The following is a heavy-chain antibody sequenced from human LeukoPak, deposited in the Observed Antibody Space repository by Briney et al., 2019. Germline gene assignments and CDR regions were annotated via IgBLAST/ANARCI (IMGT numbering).Heavy chain of an antibody. Sequence: ASVKVSCKASGYTFSSYYMHWVRQAPGQGLEWMGIINPSGGSTSYAQKFQGRVTMTRDTSTSTVYMELSSLRSEDTAVYYCARGSKPRKDYSNEGDYYYYYGMDVWGQGTTVTVSS. V-gene: IGHV1-46*01. J-gene: IGHJ6*02. CDR3: ARGSKPRKDYSNEGDYYYYYGMDV. CDR1: GYTFSSYY. D-gene: IGHD4-11*01. CDR2: INPSGGST.